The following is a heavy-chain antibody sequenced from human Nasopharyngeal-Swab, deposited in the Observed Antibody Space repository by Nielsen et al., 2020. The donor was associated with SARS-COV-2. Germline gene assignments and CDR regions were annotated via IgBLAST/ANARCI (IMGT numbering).Heavy chain of an antibody. D-gene: IGHD3-10*01. CDR2: ISSNGGST. V-gene: IGHV3-64*01. Sequence: IRRPPGKGLEYVSAISSNGGSTYYANSVKGRFTISRDNSKNTLYLQMGSLRAEDMAVYYCARDPGWGGDGAFDIWGQGTMVTVSS. J-gene: IGHJ3*02. CDR3: ARDPGWGGDGAFDI.